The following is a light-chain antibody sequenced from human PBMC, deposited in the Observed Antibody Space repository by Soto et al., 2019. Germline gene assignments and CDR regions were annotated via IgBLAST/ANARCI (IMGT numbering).Light chain of an antibody. CDR1: QDLHID. CDR3: QQYATWPRT. V-gene: IGKV3-15*01. Sequence: ETLMTQSPATLSVSPRETVTLSCRSSQDLHIDLAWYHQKPGQAPTLLIYGVSARAPGVPARFSGAGSGTEFTLTIRSLQSADFGVYYCQQYATWPRTFGQGTKWIS. J-gene: IGKJ2*01. CDR2: GVS.